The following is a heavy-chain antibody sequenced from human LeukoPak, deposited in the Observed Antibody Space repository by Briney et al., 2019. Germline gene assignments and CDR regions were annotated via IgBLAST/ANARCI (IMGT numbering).Heavy chain of an antibody. Sequence: SETLSLTCAVYGGSFSGYYWSWIRQPPGKGLEWIGEINHSGSTNYNPSLKSRVTISVDTSKNQFSLKLSSVTAADTAVYYCARGGYDFWSGYYTDWFDPWGQGTLVTDSS. V-gene: IGHV4-34*01. J-gene: IGHJ5*02. CDR3: ARGGYDFWSGYYTDWFDP. CDR1: GGSFSGYY. D-gene: IGHD3-3*01. CDR2: INHSGST.